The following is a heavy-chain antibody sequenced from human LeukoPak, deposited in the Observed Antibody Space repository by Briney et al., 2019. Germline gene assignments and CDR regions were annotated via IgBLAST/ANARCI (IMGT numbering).Heavy chain of an antibody. J-gene: IGHJ4*02. Sequence: SETLSLTCTVSGGSISSHYWSWIRQPPRKGLEWIGYIYYSGSTNYNPSLKSRVTISVDTPKNQFSLKLSSVTAADTAVYYCARSRSGGLLFDYWGQGTLVTVSS. CDR2: IYYSGST. CDR3: ARSRSGGLLFDY. V-gene: IGHV4-59*11. CDR1: GGSISSHY. D-gene: IGHD2-15*01.